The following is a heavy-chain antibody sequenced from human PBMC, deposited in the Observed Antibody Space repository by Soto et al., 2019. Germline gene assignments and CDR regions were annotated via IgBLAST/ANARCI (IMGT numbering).Heavy chain of an antibody. D-gene: IGHD3-3*02. J-gene: IGHJ4*02. CDR3: ARRTLLAPYYFDY. CDR1: GNSFSSYW. CDR2: IYPGDSDA. V-gene: IGHV5-51*01. Sequence: AGESLKISCKGSGNSFSSYWIAWVRQMPGKGLEWMGIIYPGDSDAKYSPSFQGQVTISADKPISTAYLQWSSLKASDTAMYYCARRTLLAPYYFDYWGQGTLVTVSS.